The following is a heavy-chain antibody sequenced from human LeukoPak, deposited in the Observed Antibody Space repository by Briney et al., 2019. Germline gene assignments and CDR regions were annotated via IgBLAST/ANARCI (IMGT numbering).Heavy chain of an antibody. CDR1: GYTFTSYA. CDR2: ISTNTGNP. V-gene: IGHV7-4-1*02. Sequence: GASVKVSCKASGYTFTSYAMNWVRQAPGQGLEWMGWISTNTGNPTYAQGFTGRFVFSLDTSVSTAYLQISSLKAEDTAVYYCARDAFPPRDSSGYYYLLPDYWGQGTLVTVSS. D-gene: IGHD3-22*01. J-gene: IGHJ4*02. CDR3: ARDAFPPRDSSGYYYLLPDY.